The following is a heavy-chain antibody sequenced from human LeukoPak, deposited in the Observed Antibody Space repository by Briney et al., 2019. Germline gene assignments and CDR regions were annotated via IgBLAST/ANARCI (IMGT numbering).Heavy chain of an antibody. J-gene: IGHJ4*02. Sequence: GGSLRLSCAASGFTVSSNFMSWVCQAPGKGLEWVSIIYSGGSTYYSDSVKGRFTISRDNSKNTLYLQMNSLRVEDTAVYYCAKNGGPPSSAVYYHFGYWGQGTLVTVAS. D-gene: IGHD3-22*01. CDR1: GFTVSSNF. CDR3: AKNGGPPSSAVYYHFGY. V-gene: IGHV3-66*01. CDR2: IYSGGST.